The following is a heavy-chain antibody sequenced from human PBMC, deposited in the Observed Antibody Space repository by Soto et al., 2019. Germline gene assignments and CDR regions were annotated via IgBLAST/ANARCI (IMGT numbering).Heavy chain of an antibody. CDR3: ARCARPDIYYMDV. CDR1: GFTLSGYA. V-gene: IGHV3-64*01. J-gene: IGHJ6*03. CDR2: ISSNGVGT. Sequence: EVQLAESGGGLAQPGGSLRLSCAASGFTLSGYAMDWVRQAPGKGLEYVSGISSNGVGTYYANSVQGRFTISRDNCKNTVYIQMGRLRPEDMAVYYCARCARPDIYYMDVWGKGNTVTVSS. D-gene: IGHD6-6*01.